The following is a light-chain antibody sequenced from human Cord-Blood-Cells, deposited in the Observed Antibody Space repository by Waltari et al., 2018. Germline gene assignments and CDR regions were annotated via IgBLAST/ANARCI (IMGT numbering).Light chain of an antibody. CDR1: QSISSY. Sequence: DIQMIQYLFSMSESVGERVTITCRASQSISSYLNWYQQTPGKAPKLLIYAASSLQSGVPSRFSGSGSGTDFTLTISSLQPEDFATYYCQQSYSTPYSFGQGTKLEIK. CDR3: QQSYSTPYS. CDR2: AAS. J-gene: IGKJ2*03. V-gene: IGKV1-39*01.